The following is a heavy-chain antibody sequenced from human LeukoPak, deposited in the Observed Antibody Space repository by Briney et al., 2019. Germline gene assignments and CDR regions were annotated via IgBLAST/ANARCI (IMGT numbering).Heavy chain of an antibody. CDR2: ISYDGSNK. J-gene: IGHJ4*02. Sequence: PGGSLRLSCAASGFTFSSYGMHWVRQAPGKGLEWVAVISYDGSNKCYADSVKGRFTISRDNSKNTLYLQMNSLRAEDTAVYYCAKDLLLDYWGQGTLVTVSS. CDR1: GFTFSSYG. V-gene: IGHV3-30*18. CDR3: AKDLLLDY.